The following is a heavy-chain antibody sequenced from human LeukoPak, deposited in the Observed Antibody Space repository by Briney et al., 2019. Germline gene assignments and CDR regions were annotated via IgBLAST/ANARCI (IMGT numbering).Heavy chain of an antibody. V-gene: IGHV5-10-1*01. Sequence: GESLKISCKGSVYRFTNYWISWVRQMPGRGLEWMGRIDPSDSYTNYSPSFQGHVTISADKSISTAYLQWSSLQAAHAAIYDCAWRMAAAHEGFDYWGQGTLVTVSS. J-gene: IGHJ4*02. D-gene: IGHD6-13*01. CDR1: VYRFTNYW. CDR2: IDPSDSYT. CDR3: AWRMAAAHEGFDY.